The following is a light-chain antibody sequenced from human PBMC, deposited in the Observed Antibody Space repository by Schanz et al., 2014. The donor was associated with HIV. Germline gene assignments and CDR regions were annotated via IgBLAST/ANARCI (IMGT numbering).Light chain of an antibody. V-gene: IGKV3-15*01. CDR3: LQYGSSRET. J-gene: IGKJ1*01. CDR2: DAS. Sequence: EIVMTQSPATLSVSPGERATLSCRASQSVTSNLAWYQQKPGQAPRLVISDASTRATGIPPRFSGSGSGTDFPLTISRLQPEDFAVYYCLQYGSSRETFGQGTKVEIK. CDR1: QSVTSN.